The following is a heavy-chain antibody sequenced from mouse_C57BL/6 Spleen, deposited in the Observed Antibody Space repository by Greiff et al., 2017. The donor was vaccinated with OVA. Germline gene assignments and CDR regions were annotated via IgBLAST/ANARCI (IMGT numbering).Heavy chain of an antibody. V-gene: IGHV1-69*01. CDR1: GYTFTSYW. J-gene: IGHJ2*01. Sequence: QVQLQQPGAELVMPGASVKLSCKASGYTFTSYWMHWVKQRPGQGLEWIGEIDPSDSYTNYNQKFKGKSTLTVDKSSSTAYMQLSSLTSEDSAVYYCARWAAQEYYFDYWGQGTTLTVSS. CDR2: IDPSDSYT. CDR3: ARWAAQEYYFDY. D-gene: IGHD3-2*02.